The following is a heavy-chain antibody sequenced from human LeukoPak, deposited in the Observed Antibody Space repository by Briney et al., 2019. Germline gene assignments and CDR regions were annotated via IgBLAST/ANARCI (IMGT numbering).Heavy chain of an antibody. Sequence: EASVKVSCKASGGTFSSYAISWVRQAPGQGLEWMGGIIPIFGTANYAQKFQGRVTITADESTSTAYMELSSLRSEDTAVYYCATGGYSSSWYEFQHWGQGTLVTVSS. CDR1: GGTFSSYA. D-gene: IGHD6-13*01. CDR3: ATGGYSSSWYEFQH. V-gene: IGHV1-69*13. J-gene: IGHJ1*01. CDR2: IIPIFGTA.